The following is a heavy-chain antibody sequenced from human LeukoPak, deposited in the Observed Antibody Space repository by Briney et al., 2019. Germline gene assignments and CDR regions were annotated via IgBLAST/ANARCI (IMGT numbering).Heavy chain of an antibody. D-gene: IGHD3-10*01. CDR3: VRDGAVVTSGSYPWRYFQY. Sequence: GGSLRLSCVGSGFTSGSYSMNWVRHAPGKGLEWVSYIGHTGSITDYADSVKGRFTISRDNAKNSLYLQMNTLRAEDTAVYYCVRDGAVVTSGSYPWRYFQYWGQGTLVTVSS. CDR1: GFTSGSYS. CDR2: IGHTGSIT. J-gene: IGHJ1*01. V-gene: IGHV3-48*04.